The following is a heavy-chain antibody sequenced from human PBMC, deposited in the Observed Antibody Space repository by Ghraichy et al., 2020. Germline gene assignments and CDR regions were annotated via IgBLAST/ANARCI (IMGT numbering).Heavy chain of an antibody. CDR1: GFTFSTYS. Sequence: GGSLRLSCAASGFTFSTYSMSWVRQAPRKGLEWVANIKQDGREKYYVDSVKGRFSISRDNAWSSLYLQMKSLRDEDTAVYYCARRNRESIAAGQRYQYYYYMDVWSQGTSVTVSS. J-gene: IGHJ6*02. D-gene: IGHD6-6*01. CDR2: IKQDGREK. CDR3: ARRNRESIAAGQRYQYYYYMDV. V-gene: IGHV3-7*01.